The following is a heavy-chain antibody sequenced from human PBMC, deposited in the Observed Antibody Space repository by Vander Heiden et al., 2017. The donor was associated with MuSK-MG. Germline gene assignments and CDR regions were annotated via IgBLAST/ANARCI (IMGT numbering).Heavy chain of an antibody. Sequence: VQLVETGGGLIQPGGSLRLSCAASGLTVSSNYMSWVRQAPGKGLEWVSVIYSGGSTYYADSVKGRFTISRDNSKNTLYLQMNSLRAEDTAVYYCARAPYYDIGGYYYYYYMDVWGKGTTVTVSS. D-gene: IGHD3-9*01. CDR3: ARAPYYDIGGYYYYYYMDV. CDR1: GLTVSSNY. CDR2: IYSGGST. J-gene: IGHJ6*03. V-gene: IGHV3-53*02.